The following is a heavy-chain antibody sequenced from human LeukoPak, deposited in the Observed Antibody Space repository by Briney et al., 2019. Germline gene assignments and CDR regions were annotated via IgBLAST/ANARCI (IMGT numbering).Heavy chain of an antibody. Sequence: PGGSLKLSCAASGFTFSGSAMHWVRQASGKGLEWVGRIRSRANSYVTAYAAAVTGRFIISGDDSSNTAYLQMNSLTTEDTAVYYCTRHSDTYCSRANCYVDNFYGLDVWGQGTRVTVSS. CDR3: TRHSDTYCSRANCYVDNFYGLDV. J-gene: IGHJ6*02. CDR1: GFTFSGSA. CDR2: IRSRANSYVT. V-gene: IGHV3-73*01. D-gene: IGHD2-2*01.